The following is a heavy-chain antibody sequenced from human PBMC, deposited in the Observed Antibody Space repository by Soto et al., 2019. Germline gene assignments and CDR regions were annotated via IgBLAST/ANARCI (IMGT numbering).Heavy chain of an antibody. V-gene: IGHV3-21*06. CDR3: ARDPSNSHYFDS. J-gene: IGHJ4*02. CDR2: ISHTTNYK. CDR1: GFTFSSYS. D-gene: IGHD1-26*01. Sequence: GGSLRLSCAASGFTFSSYSMNWLRQAPGKGLEWVSSISHTTNYKYSADSVRGRFTISRDNAKNSLYLQMNSLRVEDTAVYYCARDPSNSHYFDSWGQGTLVTVSS.